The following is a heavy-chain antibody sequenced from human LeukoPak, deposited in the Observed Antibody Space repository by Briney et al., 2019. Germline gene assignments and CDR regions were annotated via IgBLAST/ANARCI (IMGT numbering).Heavy chain of an antibody. V-gene: IGHV4-59*02. D-gene: IGHD1-20*01. Sequence: SETLSLTCTVSGVSVSSYYWSWIRQPPGQGLEWVGYIHNSGSTNHNPSLESRVTMSVDKSKNQFSLKLSSVTAADTAVYYCASLITGTNYWGQGTLVTVSS. CDR2: IHNSGST. CDR3: ASLITGTNY. CDR1: GVSVSSYY. J-gene: IGHJ4*02.